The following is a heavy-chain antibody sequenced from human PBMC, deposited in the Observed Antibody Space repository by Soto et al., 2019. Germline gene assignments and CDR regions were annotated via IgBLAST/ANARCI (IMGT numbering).Heavy chain of an antibody. CDR2: ISYDGSNK. V-gene: IGHV3-30-3*01. Sequence: QVQLVESGGGVVQPGRSLRLSCAASGFTFSSYAMHWVRQAPGKGLEWVAVISYDGSNKYYADSVKGRFTISRDNSKNTLYLQMNSLRSEDTAVYYCARDEVPAALYYGMDGWGQGTTVTVSS. D-gene: IGHD2-2*01. CDR1: GFTFSSYA. CDR3: ARDEVPAALYYGMDG. J-gene: IGHJ6*02.